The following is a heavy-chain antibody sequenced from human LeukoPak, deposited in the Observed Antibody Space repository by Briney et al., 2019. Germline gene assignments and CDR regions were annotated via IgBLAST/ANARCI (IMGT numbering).Heavy chain of an antibody. D-gene: IGHD2-15*01. CDR2: INPNSGGT. Sequence: ASVKVSCKASGYTFTSYDINWVRQATGQGLEWMGWINPNSGGTNYAQKFQGRVTMTRDTSISTAYMELSRLRSDDTAVYYCARVQDMGYFDYWGQGTLVTVSS. V-gene: IGHV1-2*02. CDR1: GYTFTSYD. CDR3: ARVQDMGYFDY. J-gene: IGHJ4*02.